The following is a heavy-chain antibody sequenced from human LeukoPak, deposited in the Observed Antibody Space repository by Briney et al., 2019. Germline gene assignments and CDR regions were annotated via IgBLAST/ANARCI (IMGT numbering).Heavy chain of an antibody. Sequence: PGGSLRLSCAASGFTFSSYEMNWVRQAPGKGLEWVSSISSSSSYIYYADSVKGRFTISRDNAKNSLYLQMNSLRAEDTAVYYCARASLEWTQMDYYYYYMDVWGKGTTVTVSS. J-gene: IGHJ6*03. CDR1: GFTFSSYE. D-gene: IGHD3-3*01. CDR3: ARASLEWTQMDYYYYYMDV. V-gene: IGHV3-21*01. CDR2: ISSSSSYI.